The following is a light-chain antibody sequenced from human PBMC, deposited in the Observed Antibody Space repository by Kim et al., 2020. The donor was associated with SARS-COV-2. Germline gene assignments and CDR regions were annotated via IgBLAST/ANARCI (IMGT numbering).Light chain of an antibody. CDR2: GDN. V-gene: IGLV1-40*01. Sequence: MVTISGTERSSNLGAGYHAHCYQQLPGTAPKLLIYGDNNRPSGVPDRFSGSRSGTSASLAVTGLQAEDEADYYCQSYDSSLSARVFGGGTQLTVL. J-gene: IGLJ3*02. CDR1: SSNLGAGYH. CDR3: QSYDSSLSARV.